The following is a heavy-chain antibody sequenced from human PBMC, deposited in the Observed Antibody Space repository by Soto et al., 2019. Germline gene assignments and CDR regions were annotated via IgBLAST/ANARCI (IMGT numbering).Heavy chain of an antibody. V-gene: IGHV2-5*01. CDR1: GFSLSTSGVG. D-gene: IGHD6-13*01. Sequence: ESGPTLVNPTQTLTLTCTFSGFSLSTSGVGVGWIRQPPGKALEWLALIYWNDDKRYSPSLKSRLTITKDTSKNQVVLTMTNMDPVDTATYYCAHSSAGYVIGGAGFDYWGQGTLVTVSS. J-gene: IGHJ4*02. CDR2: IYWNDDK. CDR3: AHSSAGYVIGGAGFDY.